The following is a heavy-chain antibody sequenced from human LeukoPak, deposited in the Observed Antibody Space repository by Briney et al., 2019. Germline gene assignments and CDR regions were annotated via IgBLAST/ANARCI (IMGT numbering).Heavy chain of an antibody. CDR1: GGSISSGGYY. CDR3: ARQSWSSSLDY. CDR2: IYYSGST. Sequence: SETLSLTCTVSGGSISSGGYYWSWIRQHPGKGLEWIGYIYYSGSTYYNPSLKSRVTISVDTSKNQFSLKLSSVTAADTAVYYCARQSWSSSLDYWGQGTLVTVSS. J-gene: IGHJ4*02. D-gene: IGHD2-8*01. V-gene: IGHV4-31*03.